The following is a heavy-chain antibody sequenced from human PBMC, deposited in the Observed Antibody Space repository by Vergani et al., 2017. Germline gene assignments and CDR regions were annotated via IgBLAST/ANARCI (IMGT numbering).Heavy chain of an antibody. J-gene: IGHJ5*02. CDR2: IYYSGVT. CDR1: GYSISGGYY. CDR3: ARTPPANDEPAWFSP. Sequence: QVQLQESGPGVVRPSGTLSLKCSVSGYSISGGYYWAWFRQPPGKGLEWIGQIYYSGVTHYNPSFKSRVTMSVAAAKNKFSLELDSLTAADTAIYYCARTPPANDEPAWFSPWGRGIRVTVSS. V-gene: IGHV4-38-2*02. D-gene: IGHD3-16*01.